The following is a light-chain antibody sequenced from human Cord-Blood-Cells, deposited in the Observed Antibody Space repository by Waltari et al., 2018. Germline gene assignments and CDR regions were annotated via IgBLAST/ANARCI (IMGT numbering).Light chain of an antibody. CDR1: QSVSSN. V-gene: IGKV3-15*01. CDR3: QQYNNWPPLT. CDR2: VAS. Sequence: EIVMTPSPATLSVSPGERATLSCSASQSVSSNLAWYQQKPGQAPRLLIYVASTRATGIPARFSGSGSGTEFTLTISSLQSEDFAVYYCQQYNNWPPLTFGGGTKVEIK. J-gene: IGKJ4*01.